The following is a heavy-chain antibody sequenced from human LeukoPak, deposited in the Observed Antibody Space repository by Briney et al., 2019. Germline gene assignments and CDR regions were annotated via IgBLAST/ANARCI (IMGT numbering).Heavy chain of an antibody. CDR2: IWYDGTNE. J-gene: IGHJ4*02. V-gene: IGHV3-33*06. CDR3: AKADPHSSGRGGFGYFDY. Sequence: GGSLRLSCAASGFTFSISAMHCVRQAPGKGLEWVALIWYDGTNEYYADFVKGRFTISRDNSKNTLYLQMNSLRAEDTAVYYCAKADPHSSGRGGFGYFDYLGQGTLVTVSS. CDR1: GFTFSISA. D-gene: IGHD6-25*01.